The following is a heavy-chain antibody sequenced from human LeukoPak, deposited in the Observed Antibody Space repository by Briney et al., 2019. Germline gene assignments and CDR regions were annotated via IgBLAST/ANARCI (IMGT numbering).Heavy chain of an antibody. CDR1: GYTLTSYY. Sequence: GASVKVSCKASGYTLTSYYMHWVRQAPGQGLEWMGIINPSGGSTSYAQKFQGRVTMTRDMSTSTVYMELSSLRSEDTAVYYCARAGLTQRRDFDYWGQGTLVTVSS. CDR2: INPSGGST. CDR3: ARAGLTQRRDFDY. V-gene: IGHV1-46*01. D-gene: IGHD2-2*01. J-gene: IGHJ4*02.